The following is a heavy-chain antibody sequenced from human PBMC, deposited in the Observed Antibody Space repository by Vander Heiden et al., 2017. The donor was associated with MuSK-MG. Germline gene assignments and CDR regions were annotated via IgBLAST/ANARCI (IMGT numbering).Heavy chain of an antibody. CDR1: GCTFITYA. CDR3: ARDRVNYYDSSGYSDY. Sequence: QAQLVQSGAEVTKPGSSVTVSCQASGCTFITYAINWVRQAPGQGLEWMGGIIPTFGTAKYAQKFQGRVTITADESTSTVYRELSSQRSEDTAVYYCARDRVNYYDSSGYSDYWFQGTLVTLSS. CDR2: IIPTFGTA. J-gene: IGHJ4*02. D-gene: IGHD3-22*01. V-gene: IGHV1-69*12.